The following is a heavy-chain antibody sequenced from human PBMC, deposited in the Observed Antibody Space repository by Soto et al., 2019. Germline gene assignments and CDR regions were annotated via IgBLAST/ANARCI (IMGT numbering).Heavy chain of an antibody. D-gene: IGHD2-8*01. CDR1: GGYISSGGNY. J-gene: IGHJ4*02. CDR2: IYYTGHT. Sequence: QVQLQESGPGLVKPSQTLSLTCSVSGGYISSGGNYWSWIRQHPGKGLEWIGFIYYTGHTKYNAALKSRVNISGDMSQNQFSLTLTSVTAADTAVYYCAREDINESFFDSWGPGILVNVSS. V-gene: IGHV4-31*03. CDR3: AREDINESFFDS.